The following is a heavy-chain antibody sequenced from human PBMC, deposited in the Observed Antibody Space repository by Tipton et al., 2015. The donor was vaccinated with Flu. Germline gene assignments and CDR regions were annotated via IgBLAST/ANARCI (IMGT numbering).Heavy chain of an antibody. CDR1: GGSFSGDY. Sequence: TLSLTCVVYGGSFSGDYCSWIRQPPGKGLEWIGEVNHSGSTNYNPSLKSRVTISVDTSKNQFSLKLDSVTAADTAVYFCASFVRPYFTNGLDVWGQGTTVTVSS. J-gene: IGHJ6*02. CDR3: ASFVRPYFTNGLDV. V-gene: IGHV4-34*01. CDR2: VNHSGST. D-gene: IGHD3-10*02.